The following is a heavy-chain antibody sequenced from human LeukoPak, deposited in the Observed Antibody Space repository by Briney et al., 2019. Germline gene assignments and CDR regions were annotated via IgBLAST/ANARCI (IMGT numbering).Heavy chain of an antibody. CDR3: ARDQEGFDY. J-gene: IGHJ4*02. CDR2: TYPRDGST. V-gene: IGHV1-46*01. Sequence: GASVKVSCKASGYTFTSNYIHWVRQAPGQGLEWMGMTYPRDGSTSYAQKFQGRVTVTRDTSTSTVHMELSGLRSEGTAVYYCARDQEGFDYWGQGTLVTVSS. CDR1: GYTFTSNY.